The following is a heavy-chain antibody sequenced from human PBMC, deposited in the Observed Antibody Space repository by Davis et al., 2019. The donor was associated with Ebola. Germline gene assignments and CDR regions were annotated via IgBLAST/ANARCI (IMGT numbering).Heavy chain of an antibody. CDR2: IKQDGSEK. Sequence: GESLKISCAASGFIFSHYWMSWVRQAPGKGPEWVAIIKQDGSEKYYVDSVKGRFTISRDNAKNSLSLQMNGLRAEDTAVYYCARGPSTGNSFSYWGRGTLVTVSS. CDR1: GFIFSHYW. V-gene: IGHV3-7*01. CDR3: ARGPSTGNSFSY. J-gene: IGHJ4*01. D-gene: IGHD4-23*01.